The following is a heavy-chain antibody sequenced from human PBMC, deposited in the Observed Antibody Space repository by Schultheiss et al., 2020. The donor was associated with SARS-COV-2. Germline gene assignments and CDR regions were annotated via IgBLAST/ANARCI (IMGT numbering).Heavy chain of an antibody. CDR1: GFTFSNYA. D-gene: IGHD6-6*01. J-gene: IGHJ6*02. CDR2: ISASAFST. Sequence: GGSLRLSCAASGFTFSNYAMTWIRQAPGKGLEGVAVISASAFSTYYADSMKGRFTVSRDNSKSTLYLQMSSLRAEDTAVYYCARDSGGYSSSSENNNDYGLDVWGQGTTVTVSS. CDR3: ARDSGGYSSSSENNNDYGLDV. V-gene: IGHV3-23*01.